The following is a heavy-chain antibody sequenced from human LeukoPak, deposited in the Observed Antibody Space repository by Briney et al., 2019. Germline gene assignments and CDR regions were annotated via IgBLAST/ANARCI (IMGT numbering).Heavy chain of an antibody. CDR2: IWYDGSNK. Sequence: GRSLRLSCAASGFTFSSYGVHWVRQAPGKGLEWVAVIWYDGSNKYYADSVKGRFTISRDNSKNMLYLQMNSLRAEDTAVYHCAREPKDYGDYNWLDPWGQGTLVTVSS. CDR3: AREPKDYGDYNWLDP. J-gene: IGHJ5*02. V-gene: IGHV3-33*01. CDR1: GFTFSSYG. D-gene: IGHD4-17*01.